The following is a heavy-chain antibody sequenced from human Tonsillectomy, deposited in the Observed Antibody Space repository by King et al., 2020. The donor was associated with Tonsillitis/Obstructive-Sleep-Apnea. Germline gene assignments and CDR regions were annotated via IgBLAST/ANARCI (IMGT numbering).Heavy chain of an antibody. J-gene: IGHJ3*01. CDR2: ISSTTKTI. D-gene: IGHD4-17*01. Sequence: QLVQSGGGLVQPGGSLRLSCTASGFTFTSYSMNWVCQAPGKGLEWLSYISSTTKTIYYADSVKGRFTISRDNARSSVYLRMNSLRDEDTGLYYCARGGFGDSDAFDFWGQGAMVTVSS. CDR1: GFTFTSYS. V-gene: IGHV3-48*02. CDR3: ARGGFGDSDAFDF.